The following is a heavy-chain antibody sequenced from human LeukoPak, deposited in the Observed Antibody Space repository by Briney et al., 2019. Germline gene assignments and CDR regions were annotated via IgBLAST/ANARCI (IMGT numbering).Heavy chain of an antibody. CDR2: ISYDGSTK. J-gene: IGHJ1*01. D-gene: IGHD3-22*01. V-gene: IGHV3-30-3*02. Sequence: GGSLRLSCAASGFAFNTYAMHWVRQAPGKGLEWVTVISYDGSTKYYADSVKGRFSISRDNSKNTLYLQMNSLRAEDTAVYYCAKTYYYYDSSGYYYYSYFQHWGQGTLVTVSS. CDR3: AKTYYYYDSSGYYYYSYFQH. CDR1: GFAFNTYA.